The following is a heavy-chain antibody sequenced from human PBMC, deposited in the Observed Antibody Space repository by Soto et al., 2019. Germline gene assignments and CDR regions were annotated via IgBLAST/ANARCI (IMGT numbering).Heavy chain of an antibody. CDR2: VSGNDGST. D-gene: IGHD4-17*01. CDR3: TRDFGDYRLHY. J-gene: IGHJ4*02. CDR1: GYIFSNFG. V-gene: IGHV1-18*01. Sequence: VQLVQSGGEVQKPGASVKVSCQTSGYIFSNFGVSWVRQAPGQGLEWLGWVSGNDGSTRYAPNLQGRVTMTTDSATSTAYMELRGLTSDDTATYYCTRDFGDYRLHYWGQGALVSVSS.